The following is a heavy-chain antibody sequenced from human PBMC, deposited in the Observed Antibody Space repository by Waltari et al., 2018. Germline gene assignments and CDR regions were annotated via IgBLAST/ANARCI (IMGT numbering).Heavy chain of an antibody. CDR1: GFTFSSDW. D-gene: IGHD4-4*01. CDR3: AREAVTTDYYYMDV. J-gene: IGHJ6*03. CDR2: IKQDGSEK. V-gene: IGHV3-7*01. Sequence: EVQLVESGGGLVQPGGSLRLSCADSGFTFSSDWMSWVRQAPGKGLEWVANIKQDGSEKYYVDSVKGRFTISSDNAKNSLYLQMNSLRAEDTAVYYCAREAVTTDYYYMDVLGKGTTVTISS.